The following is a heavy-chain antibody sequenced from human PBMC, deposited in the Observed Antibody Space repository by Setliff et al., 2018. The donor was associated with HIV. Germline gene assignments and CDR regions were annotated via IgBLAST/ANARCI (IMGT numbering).Heavy chain of an antibody. CDR1: GGTFSSYA. D-gene: IGHD6-13*01. V-gene: IGHV1-69*06. CDR2: IIPIFGTA. Sequence: ASVKVSCKASGGTFSSYAISWVRQAPGQGLEWMGGIIPIFGTANYAQKFQGRLTMTEDTSTDTAYMALSSLRSDDTAMYYCATGPGYSSTWYSESFQHWGQGTVVTVSS. J-gene: IGHJ1*01. CDR3: ATGPGYSSTWYSESFQH.